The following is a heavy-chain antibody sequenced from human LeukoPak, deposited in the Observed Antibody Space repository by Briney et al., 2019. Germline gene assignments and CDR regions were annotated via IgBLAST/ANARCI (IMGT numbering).Heavy chain of an antibody. CDR1: GFTFSNYW. D-gene: IGHD2-8*01. CDR2: IHQHGNEK. Sequence: PGGSLRLSCAASGFTFSNYWMSWVRQAPGKGLEWVASIHQHGNEKYFVDSVRGRFTIPRDNAKNSLYLQMSSLRAEDTAVYYCATLNGPLFEYWGQGTLVTVSS. CDR3: ATLNGPLFEY. V-gene: IGHV3-7*01. J-gene: IGHJ4*02.